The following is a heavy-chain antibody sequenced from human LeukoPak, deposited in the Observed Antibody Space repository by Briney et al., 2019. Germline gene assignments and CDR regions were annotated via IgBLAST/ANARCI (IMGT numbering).Heavy chain of an antibody. CDR2: INPNSGGT. Sequence: ASVKVSCKASGYTFTGYYMHWVRQAPGQGLEWMGWINPNSGGTNYAQKFQGWVTMTRDTSISTAYMELSRLRSDDTAAYYCARDIERIVVVPAAMYYYYGMDVWGQGTTVTVSS. CDR3: ARDIERIVVVPAAMYYYYGMDV. V-gene: IGHV1-2*04. D-gene: IGHD2-2*01. J-gene: IGHJ6*02. CDR1: GYTFTGYY.